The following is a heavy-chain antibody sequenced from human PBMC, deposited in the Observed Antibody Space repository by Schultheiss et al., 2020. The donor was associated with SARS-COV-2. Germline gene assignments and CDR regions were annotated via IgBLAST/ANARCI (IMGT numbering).Heavy chain of an antibody. D-gene: IGHD1-7*01. CDR2: INSDGSST. J-gene: IGHJ6*02. CDR1: GFTFSSYW. Sequence: GESLKISCAASGFTFSSYWMHWVRQAPGKGLVWVSRINSDGSSTSYADSVKGRFTISRDNAKNTLYLQMNSLRAEDTAVYYCARDQGLELLGGMDVWGQGTTVTVSS. V-gene: IGHV3-74*01. CDR3: ARDQGLELLGGMDV.